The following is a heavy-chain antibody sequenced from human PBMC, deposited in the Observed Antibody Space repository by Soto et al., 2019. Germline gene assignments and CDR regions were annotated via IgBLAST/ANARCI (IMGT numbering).Heavy chain of an antibody. J-gene: IGHJ4*01. CDR1: GYTFTNYY. CDR3: ARGPYASGRHYIPLGY. D-gene: IGHD3-10*01. CDR2: INPGDITT. V-gene: IGHV1-46*01. Sequence: ASVKVSSKASGYTFTNYYMHWVRQAPGQGLEWMGLINPGDITTNYAQKFQGRVTMTSDTSTTTVYMDLSSLRSEDTAVYYCARGPYASGRHYIPLGYWG.